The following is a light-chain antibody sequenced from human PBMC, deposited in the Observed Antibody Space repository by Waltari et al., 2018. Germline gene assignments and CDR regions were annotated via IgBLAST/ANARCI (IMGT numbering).Light chain of an antibody. CDR3: QTGGHGTWV. V-gene: IGLV4-69*01. CDR2: VNSDGSH. Sequence: QLVLTQSPSASASLGASVKLPCTLSSGHSSNVIAWLQEQPGKGPRYLIKVNSDGSHSKGDESPDRFSGSSSGAERYLTMSSLQSEDEADYYCQTGGHGTWVFGGGTKLTVL. CDR1: SGHSSNV. J-gene: IGLJ3*02.